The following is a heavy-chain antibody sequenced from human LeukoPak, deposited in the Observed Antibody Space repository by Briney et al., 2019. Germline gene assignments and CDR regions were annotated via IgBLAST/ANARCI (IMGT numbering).Heavy chain of an antibody. D-gene: IGHD3-22*01. J-gene: IGHJ5*02. Sequence: SVKVSCKASGGTFSSYAISWVRQAPGQGLEWMGGIIPIFGTANYAQKFQGRVTITTDESTSTAYMELSSLRSEDTAVYYCARGGTNYYYSSGYYPPTHWFDPWGQGTLVTVSS. CDR2: IIPIFGTA. CDR1: GGTFSSYA. V-gene: IGHV1-69*05. CDR3: ARGGTNYYYSSGYYPPTHWFDP.